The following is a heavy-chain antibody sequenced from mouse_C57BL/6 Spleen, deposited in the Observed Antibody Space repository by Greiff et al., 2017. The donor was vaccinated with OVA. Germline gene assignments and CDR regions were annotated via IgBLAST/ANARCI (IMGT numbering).Heavy chain of an antibody. Sequence: QVQLQQPGAELVKPGASVKLSCKASGYTFTSYWMHWVKQRPGQGLEWIGMIHPNSGSTNYNEKFKSKATLTVDKSSSTAYMQLSSLTSEDSAVYYCARDYYGSSEYFDYWGQGTTLTASS. D-gene: IGHD1-1*01. V-gene: IGHV1-64*01. CDR2: IHPNSGST. J-gene: IGHJ2*01. CDR1: GYTFTSYW. CDR3: ARDYYGSSEYFDY.